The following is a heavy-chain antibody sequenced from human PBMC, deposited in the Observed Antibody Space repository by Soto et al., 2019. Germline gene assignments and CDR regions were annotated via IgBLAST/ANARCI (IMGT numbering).Heavy chain of an antibody. J-gene: IGHJ4*02. Sequence: PSETLSLTCTVSGGSITTGGSYWSWLRQHPGKGLEWIGNIYHSGDTYYNPSLKSRLTISVDTSKNHFSLMVDSVTAADTAVYYRARARFQVLYGKPYFDSWGQGTLVTVSS. CDR1: GGSITTGGSY. CDR3: ARARFQVLYGKPYFDS. CDR2: IYHSGDT. V-gene: IGHV4-31*03. D-gene: IGHD2-2*02.